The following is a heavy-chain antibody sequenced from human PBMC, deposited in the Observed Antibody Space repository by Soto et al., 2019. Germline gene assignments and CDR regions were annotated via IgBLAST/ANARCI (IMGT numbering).Heavy chain of an antibody. CDR1: GYTFTSYG. D-gene: IGHD2-21*02. J-gene: IGHJ4*02. CDR3: ARVPYCGGDCQVFDY. V-gene: IGHV1-18*01. Sequence: GASVKVSCKAPGYTFTSYGISWVRQAPGQGLEWMGWISAYNGNTNYAQKLQGRVTMTTDTSTSTAYMELRSLRSDDTAVYYCARVPYCGGDCQVFDYWGQGTLVTVSS. CDR2: ISAYNGNT.